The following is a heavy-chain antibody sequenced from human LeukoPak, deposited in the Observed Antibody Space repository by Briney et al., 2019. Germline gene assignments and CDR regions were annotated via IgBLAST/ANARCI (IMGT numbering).Heavy chain of an antibody. V-gene: IGHV3-11*01. CDR1: GFTLSDYY. CDR3: ARGGGGYSGYDMGRGVSAFDI. J-gene: IGHJ3*02. Sequence: GGSLRLSCAASGFTLSDYYMSGIRQAPGKGLEWVSYISSSGSTIYYADSVKGRFTISRDNAKNSLYLQMNSLRAEDTAVYYCARGGGGYSGYDMGRGVSAFDIWGQGTMVTVSS. CDR2: ISSSGSTI. D-gene: IGHD5-12*01.